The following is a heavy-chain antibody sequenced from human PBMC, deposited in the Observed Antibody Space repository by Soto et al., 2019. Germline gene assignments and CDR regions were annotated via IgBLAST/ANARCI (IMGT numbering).Heavy chain of an antibody. V-gene: IGHV4-34*01. D-gene: IGHD3-9*01. CDR2: INHSGST. CDR3: ARDRYDILTGYNVDV. J-gene: IGHJ6*02. Sequence: PSETLSLTCAVYGGSFSGYYWSWIRQPPGKGLEWIGEINHSGSTNYNPSLKSRVTISVDTSKNQFSLQLNSVTPEDTAVYYCARDRYDILTGYNVDVWGQGTTVTVSS. CDR1: GGSFSGYY.